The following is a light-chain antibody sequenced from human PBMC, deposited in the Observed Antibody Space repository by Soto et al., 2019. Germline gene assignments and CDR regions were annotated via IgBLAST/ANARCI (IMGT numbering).Light chain of an antibody. CDR2: WAS. CDR1: QSVLSSSNNKNY. V-gene: IGKV4-1*01. J-gene: IGKJ1*01. Sequence: DIVMTQSPDSLAVSLGERATINCKSSQSVLSSSNNKNYLTWYQQKLGQPPKLLIYWASTRESGVPDRFSGSGSGADFTLTISSLQAEYVAVYYCQQYYSTPWTFGQGTKVEIK. CDR3: QQYYSTPWT.